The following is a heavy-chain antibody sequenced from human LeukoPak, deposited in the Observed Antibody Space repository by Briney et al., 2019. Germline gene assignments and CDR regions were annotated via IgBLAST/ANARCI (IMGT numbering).Heavy chain of an antibody. Sequence: GGSLRLSCAASGFTFSNYEMNWVRKAPGQGLEWVSYFSSGGLTIYYGDSMKGRFTISRDNTNTSLYLQMNRMGSEDTALYYCVRDSVADYWGQGTLVTASS. V-gene: IGHV3-48*03. CDR2: FSSGGLTI. CDR1: GFTFSNYE. J-gene: IGHJ4*02. CDR3: VRDSVADY.